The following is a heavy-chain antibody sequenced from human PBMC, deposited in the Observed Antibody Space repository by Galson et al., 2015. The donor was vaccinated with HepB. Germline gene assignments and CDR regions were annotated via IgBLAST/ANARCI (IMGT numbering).Heavy chain of an antibody. Sequence: SETLSLTCVVYGGSFSGSYWSWIRQPPGKGLEWIGEVDHSGSTNYNPSLKSRVTISVETSSNQFSLKLTSVTAADAAVYYCARAPYSSGWWNVPEYYFDYWGQGTLVTVSS. CDR1: GGSFSGSY. D-gene: IGHD6-19*01. J-gene: IGHJ4*02. V-gene: IGHV4-34*01. CDR2: VDHSGST. CDR3: ARAPYSSGWWNVPEYYFDY.